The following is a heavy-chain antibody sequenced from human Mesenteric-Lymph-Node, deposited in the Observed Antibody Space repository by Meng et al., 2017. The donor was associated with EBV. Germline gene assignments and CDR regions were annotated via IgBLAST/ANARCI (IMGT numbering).Heavy chain of an antibody. CDR3: ARSGGSGGYVEFFQH. D-gene: IGHD3-22*01. CDR2: ISSSGGTR. V-gene: IGHV3-11*01. CDR1: GFTFSDYY. J-gene: IGHJ1*01. Sequence: QVQLVESGGGLVKPGGSLRLSCAASGFTFSDYYMSWIHQTPGKGLEWVSYISSSGGTRYYADSVKGRFTISRDNAKNSLYLHMYSLRGEDTAVYYCARSGGSGGYVEFFQHWGQGTLVTVSS.